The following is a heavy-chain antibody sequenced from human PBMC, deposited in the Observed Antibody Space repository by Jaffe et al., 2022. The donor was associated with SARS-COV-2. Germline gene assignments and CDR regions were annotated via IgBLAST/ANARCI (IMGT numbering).Heavy chain of an antibody. CDR1: GFTFSSYA. CDR3: AKSGTHPTVPGIQLWWDNWFDP. J-gene: IGHJ5*02. V-gene: IGHV3-23*01. Sequence: EVQLLESGGGLVQPGGSLRLSCAASGFTFSSYAMSWVRQAPGKGLEWVSAISGSGGSTYYADSVKGRFTISRDNSKNTLYLQMNSLRAEDTAVYYCAKSGTHPTVPGIQLWWDNWFDPWGQGTLVTVSS. CDR2: ISGSGGST. D-gene: IGHD5-18*01.